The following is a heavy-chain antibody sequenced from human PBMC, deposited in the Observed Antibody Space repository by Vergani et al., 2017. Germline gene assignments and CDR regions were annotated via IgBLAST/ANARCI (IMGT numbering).Heavy chain of an antibody. CDR2: ISYSGST. D-gene: IGHD4-17*01. Sequence: QVQLQESGPGLVKPSETLSLTCTVSGGSISSYYWSWIRQPPGKGLEWIGYISYSGSTNYNPSLKSRVTISVDTSKNQFSLKLSSVTAADTAVYYCARWDYGDSGDSFDIWGQGTMVTVSS. J-gene: IGHJ3*02. CDR1: GGSISSYY. V-gene: IGHV4-59*01. CDR3: ARWDYGDSGDSFDI.